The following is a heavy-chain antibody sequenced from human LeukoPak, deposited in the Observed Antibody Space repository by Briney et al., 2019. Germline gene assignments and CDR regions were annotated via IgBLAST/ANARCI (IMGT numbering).Heavy chain of an antibody. V-gene: IGHV3-30*18. J-gene: IGHJ4*02. CDR2: ISDDGSNE. CDR1: GFTFDDYG. D-gene: IGHD3-10*01. Sequence: GGSLRLSCVASGFTFDDYGMSWVRQAPGKGLEWVAAISDDGSNEYYADSVEGRFTISRDNSKNTLYLQMNSLRAEDTAVYYCAKDLWFGEFLHYWGQGTLVTVSS. CDR3: AKDLWFGEFLHY.